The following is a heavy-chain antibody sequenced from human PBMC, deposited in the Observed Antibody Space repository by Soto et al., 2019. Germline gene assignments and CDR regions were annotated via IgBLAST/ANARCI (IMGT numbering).Heavy chain of an antibody. CDR2: IYYSGST. Sequence: QLQLQESGPGLVKPSETLSLTCTVSGGSISSSSYYWGWIRQPPGKGLEWIGSIYYSGSTYYNPSIKSRVTISVDTSKNQFSLKLSSVTAADTAVYYCACIFSGGYGYGFYYYGMDVWGQGTTVTVSS. J-gene: IGHJ6*02. CDR1: GGSISSSSYY. D-gene: IGHD5-18*01. CDR3: ACIFSGGYGYGFYYYGMDV. V-gene: IGHV4-39*01.